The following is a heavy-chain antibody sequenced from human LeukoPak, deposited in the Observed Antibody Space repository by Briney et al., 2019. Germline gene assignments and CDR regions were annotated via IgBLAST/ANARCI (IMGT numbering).Heavy chain of an antibody. CDR2: IYYSGST. CDR1: GGSISSSSYY. D-gene: IGHD3-10*01. CDR3: ARDVLTYYYGSGSYPVWFDP. J-gene: IGHJ5*02. Sequence: SETLSPTCTVSGGSISSSSYYWGWIRQPPGKGLEWIGSIYYSGSTYYNPSLKSRVTISVDTSKNQFSLKLSSVTAADTAVYYCARDVLTYYYGSGSYPVWFDPWGQGTLVTVSS. V-gene: IGHV4-39*07.